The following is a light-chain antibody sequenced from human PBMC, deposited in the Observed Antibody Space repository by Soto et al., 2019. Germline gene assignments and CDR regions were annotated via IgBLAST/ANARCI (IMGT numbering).Light chain of an antibody. CDR1: QSINIW. CDR3: QQYNSYWT. Sequence: DIQMTQSPSTLSASVGDRVTITCRASQSINIWLAWYQQKPGKAPNLLIYDASTLKTGVPSRFSGSGAGTEFTLTISSLQPDDFATYYCQQYNSYWTFGQGTKVDIK. V-gene: IGKV1-5*01. CDR2: DAS. J-gene: IGKJ1*01.